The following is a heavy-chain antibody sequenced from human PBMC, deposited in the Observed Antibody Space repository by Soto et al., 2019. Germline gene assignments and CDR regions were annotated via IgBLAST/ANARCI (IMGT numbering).Heavy chain of an antibody. CDR3: ARGQEGIAGVFGY. CDR1: GFTFSSYW. D-gene: IGHD6-13*01. CDR2: IKQDGSEK. Sequence: GGSLRLSCAASGFTFSSYWMSWVRQAPGKGLEWVANIKQDGSEKYYVDSVKGRFTISRDNAKNSLYLQMNSLRAEDTAVYYCARGQEGIAGVFGYWGQRTLVTVSS. J-gene: IGHJ4*02. V-gene: IGHV3-7*05.